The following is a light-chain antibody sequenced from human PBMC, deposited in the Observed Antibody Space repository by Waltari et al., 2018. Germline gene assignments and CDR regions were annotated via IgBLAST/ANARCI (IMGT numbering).Light chain of an antibody. V-gene: IGKV3-20*01. J-gene: IGKJ4*01. CDR2: GAS. Sequence: EIVLTQSPGTLSLSPGDRSTPSCRASPTVRTTYLARFLPKPGQAPTPLIHGASSRATGIPDRCSGSGSGTDFSLTISSLEPEDFAVYYCQQYDISPLTFGGGTKVEIK. CDR3: QQYDISPLT. CDR1: PTVRTTY.